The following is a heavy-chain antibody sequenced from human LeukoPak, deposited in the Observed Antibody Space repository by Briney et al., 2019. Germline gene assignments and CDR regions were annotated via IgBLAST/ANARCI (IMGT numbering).Heavy chain of an antibody. CDR1: GFTFTRYW. V-gene: IGHV3-7*01. D-gene: IGHD4-17*01. CDR3: SRDGDYIMPPFDY. Sequence: AGSLRLSCAASGFTFTRYWMSWVRQAPGKGLQWVANIKQDGSETHYVDSVKGRFTISRDNARNSVYLQMNSLSDDDTAVYYCSRDGDYIMPPFDYWGQGILVTVSS. J-gene: IGHJ4*02. CDR2: IKQDGSET.